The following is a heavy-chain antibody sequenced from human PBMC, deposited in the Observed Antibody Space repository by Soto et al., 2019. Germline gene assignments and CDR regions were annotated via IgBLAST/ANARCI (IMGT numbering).Heavy chain of an antibody. Sequence: PGGSLRLSCAASGFTFSSYAMHWVRQAPGKGLEWVAVISYDGSNKYYADSVKGRFTISRDNSKNTLYLQMNSLRAEDTAVHYCARVYCSSTSCKHSYYYYYGMDVCGQGTTVTVSS. V-gene: IGHV3-30-3*01. CDR2: ISYDGSNK. CDR3: ARVYCSSTSCKHSYYYYYGMDV. J-gene: IGHJ6*02. CDR1: GFTFSSYA. D-gene: IGHD2-2*01.